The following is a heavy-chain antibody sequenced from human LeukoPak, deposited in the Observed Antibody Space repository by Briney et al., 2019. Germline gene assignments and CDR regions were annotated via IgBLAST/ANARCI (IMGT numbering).Heavy chain of an antibody. D-gene: IGHD2-15*01. V-gene: IGHV3-21*01. CDR1: GFTFSSYS. CDR2: ISSSSSYI. J-gene: IGHJ6*02. Sequence: GGSLRLSCAASGFTFSSYSMNWVRQAPGKGLEWVSSISSSSSYIYYADSVKGRFTISRDNAKNSLYLQMNSLRAEDTAVYYCARGVGYGPEGYGMDVWGQGTTVTVSS. CDR3: ARGVGYGPEGYGMDV.